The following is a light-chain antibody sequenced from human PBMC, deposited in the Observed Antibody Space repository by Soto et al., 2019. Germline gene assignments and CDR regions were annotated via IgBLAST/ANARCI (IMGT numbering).Light chain of an antibody. CDR2: GAS. V-gene: IGKV3-20*01. CDR3: LLYLHPDRYT. J-gene: IGKJ2*01. Sequence: EIVLTQTPGTLSLSPGERATLSCRASQSVPSSHLAWYQQKPGQAPRLLIYGASTRATGIPDRFSGSGSDTDFSPTIRRHNPEDFAMYYCLLYLHPDRYTFGPGTKVQIK. CDR1: QSVPSSH.